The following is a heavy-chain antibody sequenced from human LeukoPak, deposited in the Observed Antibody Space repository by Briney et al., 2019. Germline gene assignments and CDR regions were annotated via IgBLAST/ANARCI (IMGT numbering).Heavy chain of an antibody. CDR1: GYTLTELS. J-gene: IGHJ4*02. CDR2: FDPEDGET. CDR3: ATVTYYYDSSGYYR. V-gene: IGHV1-24*01. D-gene: IGHD3-22*01. Sequence: ASVRVSCKVSGYTLTELSMHWVRQAPGKGLEWMGGFDPEDGETIYAQKFQGRVTMTEDTSTDTAYMELSSLRSEDTAVYYCATVTYYYDSSGYYRWGQGTLVTVSS.